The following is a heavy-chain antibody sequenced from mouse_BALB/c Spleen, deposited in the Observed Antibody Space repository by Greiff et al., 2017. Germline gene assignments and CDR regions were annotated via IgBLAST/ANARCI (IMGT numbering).Heavy chain of an antibody. V-gene: IGHV2-2*02. Sequence: VQRVESGPGLVAPSQSLSITCTVSGFSLTGYGVNWVRQPPGKGLEWLGVIWSGGSTDYNAAFISRLSISKDNSKSQVFFKMNSLQANDTAIYYCARSLYAMDDWGQGTSVTVSS. J-gene: IGHJ4*01. CDR3: ARSLYAMDD. CDR2: IWSGGST. CDR1: GFSLTGYG.